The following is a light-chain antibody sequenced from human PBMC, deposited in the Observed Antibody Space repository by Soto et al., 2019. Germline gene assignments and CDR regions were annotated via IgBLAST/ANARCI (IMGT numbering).Light chain of an antibody. CDR1: QSVSSSY. CDR3: QQYNNWPPIT. CDR2: GAS. Sequence: EIVLTQSPGTLSLSPGERATLSCRASQSVSSSYLAWYQQKPGQAPRLLIYGASTRATGIPARFSGSGSGTEFTLTFSSLQSEDFAVYYCQQYNNWPPITFGQGTRLEIK. V-gene: IGKV3-15*01. J-gene: IGKJ5*01.